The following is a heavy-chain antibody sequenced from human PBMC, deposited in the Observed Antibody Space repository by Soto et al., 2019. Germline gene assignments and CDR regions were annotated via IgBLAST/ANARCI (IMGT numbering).Heavy chain of an antibody. Sequence: QVQLQESGPGLVKPSQTLSLTCTVSGGSISSGDYYWSWIRQPPGKGLEWIGYIYYSGSTYYNPSLKSRVTISVDTSKNQFALKLSSVTAADTAMYYCARGGRYYYGSGAFDPWGQGTLVTVSS. CDR2: IYYSGST. J-gene: IGHJ5*02. V-gene: IGHV4-30-4*01. CDR1: GGSISSGDYY. D-gene: IGHD3-10*01. CDR3: ARGGRYYYGSGAFDP.